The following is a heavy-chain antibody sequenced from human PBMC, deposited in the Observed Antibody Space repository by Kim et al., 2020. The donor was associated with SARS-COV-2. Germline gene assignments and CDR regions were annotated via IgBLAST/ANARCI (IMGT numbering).Heavy chain of an antibody. D-gene: IGHD1-26*01. J-gene: IGHJ3*02. Sequence: ASVKVSCKASGYTFHTYGVSWVRQAPGQGLEWMGWISDYEGKTDYAQKFQGRVTMTSDSSTSTAYMELRSRTSDDTAGYYCARDWDSGTYTRDDAFDIWGHGTLVIVSS. CDR2: ISDYEGKT. CDR1: GYTFHTYG. CDR3: ARDWDSGTYTRDDAFDI. V-gene: IGHV1-18*01.